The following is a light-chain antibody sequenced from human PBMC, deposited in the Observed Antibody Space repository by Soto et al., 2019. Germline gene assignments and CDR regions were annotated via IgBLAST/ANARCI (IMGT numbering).Light chain of an antibody. CDR2: SNN. CDR1: TSNIGRNT. J-gene: IGLJ1*01. CDR3: AAWDDTLNGYV. Sequence: QSALTQPPSASGTAGQRVTISCSGSTSNIGRNTVNWYQQLPGTAPKTLIYSNNQRPSGVPDRFSGSKSGTSGSLAISGLLSEDEADYYCAAWDDTLNGYVFGTGTKDTVL. V-gene: IGLV1-44*01.